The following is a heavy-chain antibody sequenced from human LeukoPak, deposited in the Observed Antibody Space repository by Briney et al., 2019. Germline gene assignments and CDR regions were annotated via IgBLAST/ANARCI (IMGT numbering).Heavy chain of an antibody. CDR2: IIPIFGTA. D-gene: IGHD2-2*01. Sequence: ASVKVSCKASGGTFSSYAISWVRQAPGQGLEWMGGIIPIFGTANYAQKFQGRVTITADESTSTAYMELSSLRPEDTAVYYCARSIVVVPAAIGGESFGWFDPWGQGTLVTVSS. CDR1: GGTFSSYA. V-gene: IGHV1-69*01. J-gene: IGHJ5*02. CDR3: ARSIVVVPAAIGGESFGWFDP.